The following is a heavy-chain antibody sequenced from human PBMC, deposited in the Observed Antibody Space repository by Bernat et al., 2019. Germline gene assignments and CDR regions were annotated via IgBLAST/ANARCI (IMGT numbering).Heavy chain of an antibody. CDR3: ARLQWYYYDSSGYDAFDI. Sequence: QVQLQESGPGLVKPSETLSLTCTVSGGSISSYYWSWIRQPPGKGLEWIGYIYYSGSTYYNPSLKSRVTISVDTSKNQFSLKLSSVTAADTAVYYCARLQWYYYDSSGYDAFDIWGQGTMVTVSS. CDR1: GGSISSYY. J-gene: IGHJ3*02. V-gene: IGHV4-59*04. D-gene: IGHD3-22*01. CDR2: IYYSGST.